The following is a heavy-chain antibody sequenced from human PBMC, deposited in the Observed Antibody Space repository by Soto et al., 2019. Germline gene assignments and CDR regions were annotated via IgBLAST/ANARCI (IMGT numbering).Heavy chain of an antibody. CDR3: ARGETWGSYAFVY. V-gene: IGHV4-59*01. CDR1: GGPIISYY. CDR2: IYYSGST. Sequence: PSENLCLTCTVSGGPIISYYWSWIRQPPGKGLEWIGYIYYSGSTNYNPSLKSRVTISVDTSKNQFSLKLSSVTAADTAVYYCARGETWGSYAFVYWGQGTMVAVSS. D-gene: IGHD3-16*01. J-gene: IGHJ4*02.